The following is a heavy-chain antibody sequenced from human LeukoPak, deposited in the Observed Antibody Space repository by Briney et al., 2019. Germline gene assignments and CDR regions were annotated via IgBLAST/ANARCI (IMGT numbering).Heavy chain of an antibody. CDR3: AKGSGGWDFDY. D-gene: IGHD6-19*01. J-gene: IGHJ4*02. Sequence: PGGSLRLSCAASGFTFSSYGMHWVRQAPGKGLEWVAVISYDGSNKYYADSVKGRFTISRDNSKNTLYLQMNSLRAEDTAVYYCAKGSGGWDFDYWGQGTLVTVSS. CDR2: ISYDGSNK. CDR1: GFTFSSYG. V-gene: IGHV3-30*18.